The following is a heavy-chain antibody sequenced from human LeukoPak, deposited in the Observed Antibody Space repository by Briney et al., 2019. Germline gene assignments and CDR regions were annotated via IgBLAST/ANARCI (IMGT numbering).Heavy chain of an antibody. CDR3: ARDEYYYGSGSYYYYYYGMDV. Sequence: GGSLRLSCAASGFTFSSYWMHWVRQAPGKGLVWVSRINSDGSSTSYADSVKGRFTISRDNAKNTLYLQMNSLRAEDTAVYYCARDEYYYGSGSYYYYYYGMDVWGKGTTVTVSS. V-gene: IGHV3-74*01. J-gene: IGHJ6*04. CDR2: INSDGSST. CDR1: GFTFSSYW. D-gene: IGHD3-10*01.